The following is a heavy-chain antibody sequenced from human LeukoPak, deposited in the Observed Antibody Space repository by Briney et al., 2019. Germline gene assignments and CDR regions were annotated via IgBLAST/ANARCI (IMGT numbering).Heavy chain of an antibody. Sequence: PGGSLRLSCAASGFTFSSYGMHWVRQAPGKGLEWVAFIRYDGSNKYYADSVKGRFTISRDNSKNTLYLQMNSLRAEDTAVYYCAKDQGYCSGGSCSAHFDYWGQGTLVTVSS. CDR1: GFTFSSYG. D-gene: IGHD2-15*01. CDR3: AKDQGYCSGGSCSAHFDY. V-gene: IGHV3-30*02. CDR2: IRYDGSNK. J-gene: IGHJ4*02.